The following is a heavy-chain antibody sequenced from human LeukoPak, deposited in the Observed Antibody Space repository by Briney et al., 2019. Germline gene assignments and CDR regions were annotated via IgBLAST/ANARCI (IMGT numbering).Heavy chain of an antibody. J-gene: IGHJ6*03. V-gene: IGHV4-39*07. CDR3: ARDSPPLRYFDWLLVYYYYYYMDV. Sequence: PSETLSLTCTVSGGSISSSSYYWGWIRQPPGKGLEWIGSIYYSGSTYYNPSLKSRVTISVDTSKNQFSLKLSSVTAADTAVYYCARDSPPLRYFDWLLVYYYYYYMDVWGKGTTVTVSS. CDR1: GGSISSSSYY. CDR2: IYYSGST. D-gene: IGHD3-9*01.